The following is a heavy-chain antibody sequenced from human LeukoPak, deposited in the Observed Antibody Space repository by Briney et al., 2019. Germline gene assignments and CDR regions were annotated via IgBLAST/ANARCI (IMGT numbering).Heavy chain of an antibody. V-gene: IGHV3-30-3*01. D-gene: IGHD3-22*01. CDR3: ARTGPHMIVVVRPPDF. CDR1: GFTFSSYA. Sequence: GGSLRLSCAASGFTFSSYAMHWVRQAPGKGLEWVAVISYDGSNKYYADSVKGRFTISRDNSKNTLYLQMNSLRTEDAALYYCARTGPHMIVVVRPPDFWGQGTLVTVSS. CDR2: ISYDGSNK. J-gene: IGHJ4*02.